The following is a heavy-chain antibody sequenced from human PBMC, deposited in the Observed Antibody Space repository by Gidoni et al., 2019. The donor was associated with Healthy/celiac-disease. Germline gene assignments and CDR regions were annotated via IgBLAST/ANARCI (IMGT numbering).Heavy chain of an antibody. CDR3: AKDRLKTSGGSRINDY. CDR1: GFTFDDYA. CDR2: ISGDGGST. J-gene: IGHJ4*02. Sequence: EVQLVESGGGVVQRGGSLRLSCAASGFTFDDYAMHWVRQAPGKGLEWVSLISGDGGSTYYADSVKGRFTISRDNSKNSLYLQMNSLRTEDTALYYCAKDRLKTSGGSRINDYWGQGTLVTVSS. D-gene: IGHD2-15*01. V-gene: IGHV3-43*02.